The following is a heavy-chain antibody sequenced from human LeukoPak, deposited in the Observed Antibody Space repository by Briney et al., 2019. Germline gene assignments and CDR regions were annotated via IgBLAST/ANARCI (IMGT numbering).Heavy chain of an antibody. CDR1: GYTFTSYG. CDR2: INTYNGNT. D-gene: IGHD1-1*01. J-gene: IGHJ3*02. CDR3: ARGQNAFDI. V-gene: IGHV1-18*01. Sequence: GASVKVSCKASGYTFTSYGIVWLRQAPGQGLEWMGWINTYNGNTNYAQKLQGRVTMTTDTSTSTAYMELRSLRYDDTAVYYCARGQNAFDIWGQGTVVTVSS.